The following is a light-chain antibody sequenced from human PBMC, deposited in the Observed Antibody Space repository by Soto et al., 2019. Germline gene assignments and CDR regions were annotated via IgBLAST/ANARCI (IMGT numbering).Light chain of an antibody. CDR3: QQYGSSASFT. V-gene: IGKV3-20*01. CDR1: QSVSSSY. Sequence: EIVLTQSPGTLSLSPGERATLSCRACQSVSSSYLAWYQQKPGQAPRLLIYGASGRATGIPDRFSGSGSGTDFTLTISRLEPEDFAVYYCQQYGSSASFTFGPGTKVDIK. J-gene: IGKJ3*01. CDR2: GAS.